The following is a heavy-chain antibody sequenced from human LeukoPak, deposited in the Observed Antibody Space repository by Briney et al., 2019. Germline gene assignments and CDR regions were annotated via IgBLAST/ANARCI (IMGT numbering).Heavy chain of an antibody. V-gene: IGHV4-59*07. CDR3: ASSYYYGSGSYYNSFDY. Sequence: SDTLSLTCTVSGGSMSSSYWRCIRQPPGHGLESFRYIYYSGSTNYNPSLKSRVTIAVDTSKTQFSLKLSSVTAADTAVYYCASSYYYGSGSYYNSFDYWGQGTLVTVSS. J-gene: IGHJ4*02. CDR2: IYYSGST. CDR1: GGSMSSSY. D-gene: IGHD3-10*01.